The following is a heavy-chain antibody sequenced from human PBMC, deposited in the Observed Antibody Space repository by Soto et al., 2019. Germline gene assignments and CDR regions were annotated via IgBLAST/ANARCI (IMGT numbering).Heavy chain of an antibody. D-gene: IGHD5-12*01. CDR2: IWYDGMNK. Sequence: GGSLRPSCAASGFTFSSYGMHWVRQAPGKGLEWVAVIWYDGMNKYYADSVKGRFTISSDNSKKTLYLQIRSLRGEDTAVYYCARDLIPTSTWLYYFDYWGQGTLVTVSS. CDR1: GFTFSSYG. V-gene: IGHV3-33*01. CDR3: ARDLIPTSTWLYYFDY. J-gene: IGHJ4*02.